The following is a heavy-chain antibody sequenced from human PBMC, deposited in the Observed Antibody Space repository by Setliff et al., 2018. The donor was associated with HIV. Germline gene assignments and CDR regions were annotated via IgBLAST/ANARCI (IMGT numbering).Heavy chain of an antibody. CDR1: GYTFTSSG. J-gene: IGHJ6*03. V-gene: IGHV1-18*01. CDR2: IVTYNGDT. D-gene: IGHD3-10*01. CDR3: AREGLWFGDRGYYMDV. Sequence: ASVKVSCKASGYTFTSSGITWVRQAPGQGLEWMGWIVTYNGDTNYAQKFQGRVTMTTDTSTSTAYMELRSLIPDDTAVYYCAREGLWFGDRGYYMDVWGTGTAVTVSS.